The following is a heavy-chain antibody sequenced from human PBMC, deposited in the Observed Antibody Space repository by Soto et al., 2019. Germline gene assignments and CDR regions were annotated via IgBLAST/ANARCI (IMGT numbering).Heavy chain of an antibody. CDR3: ARHNIVVVPAAMVDYYYYMDV. D-gene: IGHD2-2*01. CDR1: GGSFSGYY. CDR2: INHSGST. V-gene: IGHV4-34*01. J-gene: IGHJ6*03. Sequence: ASETLSLTCAVYGGSFSGYYWSWIRQPPGKGLEWIGEINHSGSTNYNPSLKSRVTISVDTSKNQFSLKLSSVTAADTAVYYCARHNIVVVPAAMVDYYYYMDVSGKGTTVTVSS.